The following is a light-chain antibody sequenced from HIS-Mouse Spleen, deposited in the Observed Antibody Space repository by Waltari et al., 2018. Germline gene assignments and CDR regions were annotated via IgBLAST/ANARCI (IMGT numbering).Light chain of an antibody. V-gene: IGKV3-15*01. CDR1: QSVSSN. CDR2: GAS. J-gene: IGKJ4*01. CDR3: QQYNNWPPLT. Sequence: EIVMTQSPATLSVSPGERATLSCRASQSVSSNLAWYQQKPGQAPRRLIYGASTRATGIPARFSGSGSGTEFTLTISSMQSEDFAVYYCQQYNNWPPLTFGGGTK.